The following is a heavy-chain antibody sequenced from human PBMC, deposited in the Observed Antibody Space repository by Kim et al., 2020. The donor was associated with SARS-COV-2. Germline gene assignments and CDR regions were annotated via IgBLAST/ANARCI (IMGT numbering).Heavy chain of an antibody. CDR3: AREVPGQGYLFDY. D-gene: IGHD5-18*01. V-gene: IGHV5-51*01. J-gene: IGHJ4*02. Sequence: YSPSFQGQVTIPADKSISTAYQQWSSLKASDTAMYYCAREVPGQGYLFDYWGQGTLVTVSS.